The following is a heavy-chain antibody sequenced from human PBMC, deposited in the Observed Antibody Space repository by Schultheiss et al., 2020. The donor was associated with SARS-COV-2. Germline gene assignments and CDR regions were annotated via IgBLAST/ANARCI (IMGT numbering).Heavy chain of an antibody. CDR2: IYYSGST. Sequence: GSLRLSCTVSGGSISSGDYYWSWIRQPPGKGLEWIGYIYYSGSTNYNPSLKSRVTISVDTSKNQFSLKLSSVTAADTAVYYCARELRAYGMDVWGQGTTVTVSS. J-gene: IGHJ6*02. D-gene: IGHD2-15*01. CDR3: ARELRAYGMDV. CDR1: GGSISSGDYY. V-gene: IGHV4-61*08.